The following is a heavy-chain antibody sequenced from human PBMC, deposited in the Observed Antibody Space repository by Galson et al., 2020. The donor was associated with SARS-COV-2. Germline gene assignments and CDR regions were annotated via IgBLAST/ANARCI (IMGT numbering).Heavy chain of an antibody. D-gene: IGHD1-26*01. V-gene: IGHV3-30*03. CDR2: ISHDGSNK. CDR1: GFTFSSYG. CDR3: ARGRDGSYSAFDY. J-gene: IGHJ4*02. Sequence: QAGGSLRLSCVASGFTFSSYGMDWVRQAPGKGLEWVAVISHDGSNKYYADSVKGRFTISRDNSKNTLYLQMNSLRAEDTAVYYCARGRDGSYSAFDYWGQGTLVTVSS.